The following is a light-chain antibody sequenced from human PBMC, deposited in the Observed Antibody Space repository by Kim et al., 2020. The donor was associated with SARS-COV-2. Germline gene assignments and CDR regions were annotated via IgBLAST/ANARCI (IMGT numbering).Light chain of an antibody. V-gene: IGKV1-5*03. CDR3: QQYNSYPWT. CDR1: QSISSW. Sequence: ASVGDRVTITCRASQSISSWLAWYQQKPGKTPKMLIYRASSLESGVPSRFTGSGSGTEFTLTISSLQPDDFATYYCQQYNSYPWTFGQGTKVDIK. CDR2: RAS. J-gene: IGKJ1*01.